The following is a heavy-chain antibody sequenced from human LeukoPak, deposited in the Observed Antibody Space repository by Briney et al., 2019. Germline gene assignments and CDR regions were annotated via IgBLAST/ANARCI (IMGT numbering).Heavy chain of an antibody. D-gene: IGHD6-19*01. V-gene: IGHV4-34*01. CDR3: TRDRGQWLVDS. CDR2: INHSGST. J-gene: IGHJ5*01. Sequence: MPSETLSLTCAVYGGSFSGYYWSWIRQPPGKGLEWIGEINHSGSTNYNPSLKSRVTISVDTSKNQFSLKLSSMTAADTAVYYCTRDRGQWLVDSWGQGTLVTVSS. CDR1: GGSFSGYY.